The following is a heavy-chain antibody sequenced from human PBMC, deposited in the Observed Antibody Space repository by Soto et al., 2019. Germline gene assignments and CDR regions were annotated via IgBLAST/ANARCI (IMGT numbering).Heavy chain of an antibody. D-gene: IGHD3-16*01. CDR3: AIGHSYGHFDS. CDR1: GGTFNNYA. Sequence: QVQLVQSGAEVKNPGSSVKVSCKAPGGTFNNYAVNWVRQAPGQGLEWMGGIIPLLYTPAYARKFEDRVTIIEDESTSMAYMDLAGLRSDDTAIYYCAIGHSYGHFDSWGQGTLVTVSS. V-gene: IGHV1-69*01. J-gene: IGHJ4*02. CDR2: IIPLLYTP.